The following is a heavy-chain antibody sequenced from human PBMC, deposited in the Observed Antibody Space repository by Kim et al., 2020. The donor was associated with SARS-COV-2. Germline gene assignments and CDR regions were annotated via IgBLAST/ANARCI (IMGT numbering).Heavy chain of an antibody. D-gene: IGHD2-15*01. CDR1: GFSLGDYG. Sequence: GGSLRLSCAASGFSLGDYGMHWVRQVPGKGLKWVSLINGEGTATHYVDSVRGRFTISRDNGKNSLYLQMSSLRTEDTAFYYCVRGRGAQAFVVDYWGQ. V-gene: IGHV3-43*02. CDR3: VRGRGAQAFVVDY. J-gene: IGHJ4*02. CDR2: INGEGTAT.